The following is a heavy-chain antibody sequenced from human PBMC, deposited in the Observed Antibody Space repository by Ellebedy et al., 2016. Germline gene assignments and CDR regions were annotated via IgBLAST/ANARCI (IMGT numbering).Heavy chain of an antibody. D-gene: IGHD3-16*02. V-gene: IGHV3-64*04. Sequence: GGSLRLSCAASGFTFSSYAMHWVRQAPGKGLEYVSAISSNGGSTYYADSVKGRFTISRDNSKNTLYLQMNSLRAEDTAVYYCARDFRAFGGVIVTRLFDYWGQGTLVTVSS. CDR1: GFTFSSYA. CDR3: ARDFRAFGGVIVTRLFDY. J-gene: IGHJ4*02. CDR2: ISSNGGST.